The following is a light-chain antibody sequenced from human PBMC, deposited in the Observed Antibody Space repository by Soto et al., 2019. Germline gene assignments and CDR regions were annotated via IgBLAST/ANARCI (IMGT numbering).Light chain of an antibody. V-gene: IGKV3-11*01. J-gene: IGKJ1*01. CDR3: QQRSNWPPA. CDR1: QSVSSY. Sequence: EIVLTQSPATLSLSPGERATLSCRASQSVSSYLAWYQQKPSQAPRLLIYDASNRATGIPARFSGSGSGTDFTHTISSLEPEDFAVYSCQQRSNWPPAFGQGTKVEIK. CDR2: DAS.